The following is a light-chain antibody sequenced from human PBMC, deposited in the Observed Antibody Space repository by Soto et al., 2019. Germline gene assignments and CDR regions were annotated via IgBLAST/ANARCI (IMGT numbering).Light chain of an antibody. CDR1: QSVSSSY. Sequence: EIALTQSPGTLSLSPGERATLSCRTSQSVSSSYLAWYQQKPGQAPRLLLYGAFSRATGIPDRFSGSGSGTDFTLTISRLEPEDFAVYYCQQYGSSPTFGQGTKLEIK. CDR3: QQYGSSPT. CDR2: GAF. J-gene: IGKJ2*01. V-gene: IGKV3-20*01.